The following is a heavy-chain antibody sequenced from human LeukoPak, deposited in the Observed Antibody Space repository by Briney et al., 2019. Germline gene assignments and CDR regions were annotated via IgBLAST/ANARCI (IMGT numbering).Heavy chain of an antibody. J-gene: IGHJ4*02. D-gene: IGHD6-13*01. CDR2: ISHSGNT. Sequence: SETLSLTCAVYGGSFSGYYWSWIRQPPGKGLEWIAYISHSGNTYYNPSLQSRVTMSIDRSNNNFTLKLSSVTAADTAIYYCARVTSSPIAASGAFDSWGQGTLVTVSS. CDR3: ARVTSSPIAASGAFDS. V-gene: IGHV4-34*01. CDR1: GGSFSGYY.